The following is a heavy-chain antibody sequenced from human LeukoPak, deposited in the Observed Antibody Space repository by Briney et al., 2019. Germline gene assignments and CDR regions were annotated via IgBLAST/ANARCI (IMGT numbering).Heavy chain of an antibody. D-gene: IGHD6-19*01. CDR1: GYTFTSYG. Sequence: ASVKVSCKASGYTFTSYGISWVRQAPGQGLEWMGWISAYNGNTNYAQMLQGRVTMTTDTSTSTAYMELRSLRSDDTAVYYCARDLYSSGWSLADYWGQGTLVTVSS. CDR2: ISAYNGNT. V-gene: IGHV1-18*01. J-gene: IGHJ4*02. CDR3: ARDLYSSGWSLADY.